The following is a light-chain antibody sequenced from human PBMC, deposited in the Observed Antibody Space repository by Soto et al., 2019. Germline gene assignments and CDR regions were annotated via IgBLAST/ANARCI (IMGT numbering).Light chain of an antibody. CDR1: SSNIRNYY. Sequence: QSVLTQPPSVSAAPGQTVTISCSGSSSNIRNYYVSWYQKFPGTAPELLIVYSYKRPSGSPDRFSGCYIGTSATLVITCLQIGDDADDYCGTWDTSSSAYAFGTGTKVTVL. V-gene: IGLV1-51*01. CDR3: GTWDTSSSAYA. J-gene: IGLJ1*01. CDR2: YSY.